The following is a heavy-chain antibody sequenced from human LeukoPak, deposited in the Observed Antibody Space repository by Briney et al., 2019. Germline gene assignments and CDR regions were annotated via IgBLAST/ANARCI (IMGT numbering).Heavy chain of an antibody. CDR3: ARSPDRYYDILTGYYNIWFDP. Sequence: GASVKVSCKASGYTFTNYDINWVRQATGQGLGWLGWMNPDTGNTGSAQKFQGRVTMTRNTSISTAYMELSSLRSDDTAVYYCARSPDRYYDILTGYYNIWFDPWGQGTLVTVSS. CDR2: MNPDTGNT. J-gene: IGHJ5*02. CDR1: GYTFTNYD. V-gene: IGHV1-8*01. D-gene: IGHD3-9*01.